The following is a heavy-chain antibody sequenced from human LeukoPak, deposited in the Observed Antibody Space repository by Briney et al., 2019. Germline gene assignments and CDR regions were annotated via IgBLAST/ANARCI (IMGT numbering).Heavy chain of an antibody. V-gene: IGHV3-11*01. CDR3: AKLVYGSGRDYMDV. J-gene: IGHJ6*03. CDR1: GFTFSDYY. CDR2: ISSSGSTI. D-gene: IGHD3-10*01. Sequence: KPGGSLRLSCAASGFTFSDYYMSWIRQAPGKGLEWVSYISSSGSTIYYADSVKGRFTISRDNSKNTLYLQMNSLRAEDTAVYYCAKLVYGSGRDYMDVWGKGTTVTISS.